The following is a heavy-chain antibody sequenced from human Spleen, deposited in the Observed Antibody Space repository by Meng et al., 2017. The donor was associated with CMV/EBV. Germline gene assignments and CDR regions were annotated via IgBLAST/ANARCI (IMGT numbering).Heavy chain of an antibody. J-gene: IGHJ6*02. CDR1: GGSISSYY. Sequence: SETLSLTCTVSGGSISSYYWNWIRQPPGKGLEWIGYIYYSGSTNYNPSLNSRVTISVDTSKNHFSLKLSSVTAADTAVYYCAREVQDYYGSGTYYNPYYYHGMDVWGQGTMVTVSS. D-gene: IGHD3-10*01. V-gene: IGHV4-59*01. CDR3: AREVQDYYGSGTYYNPYYYHGMDV. CDR2: IYYSGST.